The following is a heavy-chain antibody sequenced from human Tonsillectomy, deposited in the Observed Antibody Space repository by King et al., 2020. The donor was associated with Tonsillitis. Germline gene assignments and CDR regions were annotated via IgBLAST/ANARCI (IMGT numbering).Heavy chain of an antibody. V-gene: IGHV3-23*04. CDR3: ARDLWAQYFYDSSGYYYDDY. J-gene: IGHJ4*02. Sequence: EVQLVESGGGLIQPGGSLRLSCAASGFTFSSYAMSWVRQAPGKGPEWVSVISGSGGSTYHADPVKGRFTISRDNSKNTLYQKMNSLRAEDTAVYYCARDLWAQYFYDSSGYYYDDYWGQGTLVTVSS. CDR2: ISGSGGST. D-gene: IGHD3-22*01. CDR1: GFTFSSYA.